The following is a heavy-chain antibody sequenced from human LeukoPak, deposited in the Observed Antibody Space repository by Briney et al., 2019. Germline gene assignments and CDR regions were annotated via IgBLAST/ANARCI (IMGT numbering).Heavy chain of an antibody. CDR2: IYYSGST. CDR1: GGSISSGGYY. Sequence: ASQTLSLTCTVSGGSISSGGYYWSWIRQPPGKGLEWIGYIYYSGSTYYNPSLKSRVTISVDTSKNQFSLKLSSVTAADTAVYYCAGAFDSSGYYVDYWGQGTLVTVSS. D-gene: IGHD3-22*01. CDR3: AGAFDSSGYYVDY. V-gene: IGHV4-31*03. J-gene: IGHJ4*02.